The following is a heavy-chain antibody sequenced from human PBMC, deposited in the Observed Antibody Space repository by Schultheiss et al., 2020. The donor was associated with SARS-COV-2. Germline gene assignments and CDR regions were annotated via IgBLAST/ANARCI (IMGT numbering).Heavy chain of an antibody. Sequence: GGSLRLSCAVSGFTFGDYRMNWVRQAPGKGLEWVSSISSSSDDIYYADSLKGRFTISRDTAKRSLFLHMNSLRVEDTGVYYCARDTRDAVGSHLDYWGQGAPVTVSS. CDR3: ARDTRDAVGSHLDY. D-gene: IGHD4-23*01. J-gene: IGHJ4*02. CDR1: GFTFGDYR. V-gene: IGHV3-21*01. CDR2: ISSSSDDI.